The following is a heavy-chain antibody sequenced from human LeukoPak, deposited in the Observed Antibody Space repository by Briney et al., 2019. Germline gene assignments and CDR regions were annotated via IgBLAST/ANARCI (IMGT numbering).Heavy chain of an antibody. J-gene: IGHJ6*04. D-gene: IGHD3-10*02. CDR2: INNGGDTI. CDR1: GFIFSDYY. Sequence: GGSLRLSCAASGFIFSDYYMTWIRQAPGKGLEWIAYINNGGDTIYYEDSVKGRFSISRDHDKKSVYLQMNSLRAEDTAVYYCAELGITMIGGVWGKGTTVTISS. V-gene: IGHV3-11*04. CDR3: AELGITMIGGV.